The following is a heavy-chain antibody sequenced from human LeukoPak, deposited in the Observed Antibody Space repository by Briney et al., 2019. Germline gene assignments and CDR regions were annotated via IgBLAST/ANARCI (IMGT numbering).Heavy chain of an antibody. CDR2: ISYDGSNK. CDR3: ARDGGMATTTYYYYYYGMDV. J-gene: IGHJ6*02. CDR1: GFTSSSYA. D-gene: IGHD5-12*01. Sequence: PGGSLRLSCAASGFTSSSYAMHWVRQAPGKGLEWVAVISYDGSNKYYADSVKGRFTISRDNSKNTLYLQMNSLRAEDTAVYYCARDGGMATTTYYYYYYGMDVWGQGTTVTVSS. V-gene: IGHV3-30-3*01.